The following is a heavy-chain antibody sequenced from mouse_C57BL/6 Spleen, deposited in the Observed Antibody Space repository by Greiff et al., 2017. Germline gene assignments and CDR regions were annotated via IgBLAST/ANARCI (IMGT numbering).Heavy chain of an antibody. Sequence: VQLQQPGAELVRPGTSVKLSCKASGYTFTSYWMHWVKQRPGQGLEWIGVIDPSDSYTNYNQKFKGKATLTVDTSSSTAYMRLSSLTSEDSAVYYAARACSRFAYWGQGTTLTVSA. D-gene: IGHD1-1*01. V-gene: IGHV1-59*01. CDR3: ARACSRFAY. CDR1: GYTFTSYW. J-gene: IGHJ2*01. CDR2: IDPSDSYT.